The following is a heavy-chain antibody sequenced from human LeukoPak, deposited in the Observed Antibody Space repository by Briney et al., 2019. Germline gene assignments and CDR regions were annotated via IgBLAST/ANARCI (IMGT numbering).Heavy chain of an antibody. CDR3: AKAGNVWGSYRTTDFDY. D-gene: IGHD3-16*02. CDR2: IYSGGST. V-gene: IGHV3-66*02. J-gene: IGHJ4*02. Sequence: GGSLRLSCAASGFTVSSNYMSWVRQAPGKGLEWVSVIYSGGSTYYADSVKGRFTISRDNSKNTLYLQMNSLRAEDTAVYYCAKAGNVWGSYRTTDFDYWGQGTLVTVSS. CDR1: GFTVSSNY.